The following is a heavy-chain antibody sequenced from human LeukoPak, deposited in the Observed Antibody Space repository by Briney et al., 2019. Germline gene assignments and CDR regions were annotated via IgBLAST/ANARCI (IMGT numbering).Heavy chain of an antibody. D-gene: IGHD6-13*01. J-gene: IGHJ5*02. CDR2: MYYSGIT. V-gene: IGHV4-59*11. CDR3: ARDQTRTAASGSWFDP. CDR1: GDSISNHY. Sequence: SETLSLTCTVAGDSISNHYWSWIRQPPGKGLEWIGYMYYSGITNYNPSLKSRVTISAGTSKNQFSLRLTSVSAADTAVYYCARDQTRTAASGSWFDPWGQGTLVTVSS.